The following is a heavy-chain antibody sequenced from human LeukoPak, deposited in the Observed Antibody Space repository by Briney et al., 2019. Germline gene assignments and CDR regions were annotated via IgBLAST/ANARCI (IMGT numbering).Heavy chain of an antibody. CDR3: ARWAPLGLAFGGVIVAYYYYYYGMDV. V-gene: IGHV3-7*03. CDR1: GFTFSSYW. J-gene: IGHJ6*02. Sequence: GGSLRLSCAASGFTFSSYWMSWVRQAPGKGLEWVANIKQDGSEKYYVDSVKGRFTISRDNAKNSLYLQMNSLRAEDTAVYYWARWAPLGLAFGGVIVAYYYYYYGMDVWGQGTTVTVSS. D-gene: IGHD3-16*02. CDR2: IKQDGSEK.